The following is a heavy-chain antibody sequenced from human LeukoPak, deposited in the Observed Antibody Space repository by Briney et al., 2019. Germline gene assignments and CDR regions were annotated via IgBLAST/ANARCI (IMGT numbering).Heavy chain of an antibody. CDR1: GGSISSGSYS. CDR2: IYTSGST. Sequence: PSQTLSLTCTVSGGSISSGSYSWSWIRQPAGKGLEWIGRIYTSGSTNYNPSLKSRVTISVDTSKNQFSLKLSSVTAADTAVYYCARVASVYYMDVWGKGTTVTVSS. J-gene: IGHJ6*03. CDR3: ARVASVYYMDV. V-gene: IGHV4-61*02.